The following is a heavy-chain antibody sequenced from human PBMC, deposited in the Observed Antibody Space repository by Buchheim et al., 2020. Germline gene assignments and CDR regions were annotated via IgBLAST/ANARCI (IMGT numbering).Heavy chain of an antibody. CDR1: RFSFSSYW. D-gene: IGHD6-13*01. Sequence: EVQLVESGGDLVQPGGSLRLSCAASRFSFSSYWMHWVRQAPGKGLVWVAVINSNGRLINYADSVKGRFTISRDNAKKTLFLQMNRLRAEDTAVYYCAAEPDSSWFDPWGQGTL. V-gene: IGHV3-74*01. CDR3: AAEPDSSWFDP. J-gene: IGHJ5*02. CDR2: INSNGRLI.